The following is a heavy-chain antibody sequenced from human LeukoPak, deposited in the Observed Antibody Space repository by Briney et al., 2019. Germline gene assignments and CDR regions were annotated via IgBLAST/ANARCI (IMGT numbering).Heavy chain of an antibody. CDR3: ARDFDYGDYIDF. CDR2: ISSGGLTI. D-gene: IGHD4/OR15-4a*01. CDR1: GFTFSTYT. V-gene: IGHV3-48*04. J-gene: IGHJ4*02. Sequence: GGSLRLSCVASGFTFSTYTFNWVRQAPGKGLEWLSYISSGGLTIFYADSVKGRFTISRDNTKNAIYLDMTNLRAEDTAVYYCARDFDYGDYIDFWGQGTLVTVSS.